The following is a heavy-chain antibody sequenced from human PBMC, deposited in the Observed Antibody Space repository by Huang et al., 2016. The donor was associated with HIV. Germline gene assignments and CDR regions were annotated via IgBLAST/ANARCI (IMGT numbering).Heavy chain of an antibody. CDR2: IYDRGST. Sequence: QLQLQESGPGLVKPSETLSLTCPVSGGSIRSDNYYWGWIRQPPGKGLEWIGSIYDRGSTYHNPSSKGRVTITVDTSKNEFSLKMRSVTAADTAVYYCARLPGSITMIRGVITDPYWGQGTLVTVSS. D-gene: IGHD3-10*01. J-gene: IGHJ4*02. CDR3: ARLPGSITMIRGVITDPY. CDR1: GGSIRSDNYY. V-gene: IGHV4-39*01.